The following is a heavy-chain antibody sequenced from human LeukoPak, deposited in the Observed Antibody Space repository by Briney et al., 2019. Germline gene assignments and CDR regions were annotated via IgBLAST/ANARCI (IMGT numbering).Heavy chain of an antibody. J-gene: IGHJ4*02. CDR1: GFTFSSYS. D-gene: IGHD3-10*01. CDR2: ISSSSSYI. Sequence: GGSLRLSCAASGFTFSSYSMNWVRQAPGKGLEWVSSISSSSSYIYYADSVEGRFTISRDNAKNSLYLQMNSLGAEDTAVYYCARDPALWFGEDVPSPTFFDYWGQGTLVTVSS. CDR3: ARDPALWFGEDVPSPTFFDY. V-gene: IGHV3-21*01.